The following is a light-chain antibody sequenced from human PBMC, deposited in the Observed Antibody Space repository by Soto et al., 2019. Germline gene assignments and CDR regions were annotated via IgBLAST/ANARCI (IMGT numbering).Light chain of an antibody. CDR2: GNS. CDR3: QSYDSSLSGYV. CDR1: SSNIGAGSD. Sequence: QAVLTQPPSVSGAPGQRVTISCTGSSSNIGAGSDVHWYQQLPGTAPKLLIYGNSNRPSGVPDRFSGSKSGTSASLAITGLQAEDEADYYGQSYDSSLSGYVFGIGTKLTVL. V-gene: IGLV1-40*01. J-gene: IGLJ1*01.